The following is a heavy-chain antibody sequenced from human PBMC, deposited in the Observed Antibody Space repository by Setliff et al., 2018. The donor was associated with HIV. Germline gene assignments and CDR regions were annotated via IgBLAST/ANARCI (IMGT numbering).Heavy chain of an antibody. CDR2: ISGNSGST. D-gene: IGHD6-13*01. CDR1: GFTFSSYA. J-gene: IGHJ4*02. V-gene: IGHV3-23*01. CDR3: ARVNGQRLVRAFDY. Sequence: PGGSLRLSCAASGFTFSSYAMSWVRQAPGKGLEWVSIISGNSGSTYYADSVKGRFTISRDNSKNTLFLQMNSLRAEDTAVYYCARVNGQRLVRAFDYWGQGTLVTVSS.